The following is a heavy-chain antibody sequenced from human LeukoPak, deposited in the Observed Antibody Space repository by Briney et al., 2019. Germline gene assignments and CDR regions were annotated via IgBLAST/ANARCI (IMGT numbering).Heavy chain of an antibody. Sequence: GGSLRLSCAASGFTFSYYAMSWFRQAPGKGLEWLGFIRSKTHSGATEYAASVRGRFTLSRDDSKSIAYLQMNSLKTEDTAMYYCSRGYSYGYHWGQGTLVTVSS. CDR1: GFTFSYYA. D-gene: IGHD5-18*01. V-gene: IGHV3-49*03. J-gene: IGHJ5*02. CDR2: IRSKTHSGAT. CDR3: SRGYSYGYH.